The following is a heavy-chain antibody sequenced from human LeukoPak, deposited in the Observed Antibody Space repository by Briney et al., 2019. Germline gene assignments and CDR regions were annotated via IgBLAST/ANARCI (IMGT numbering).Heavy chain of an antibody. Sequence: GGSLRLSCAASGFTFSSYSMNWVRQAPGKGLEWVSSISSSSSYIYYADSVKGRFTISRDNAKNSLYLQMNSLRAEDTAVYYCARDSPVVVFHYGMDVWGQGTTVTVSS. J-gene: IGHJ6*02. CDR1: GFTFSSYS. V-gene: IGHV3-21*04. D-gene: IGHD2-21*01. CDR2: ISSSSSYI. CDR3: ARDSPVVVFHYGMDV.